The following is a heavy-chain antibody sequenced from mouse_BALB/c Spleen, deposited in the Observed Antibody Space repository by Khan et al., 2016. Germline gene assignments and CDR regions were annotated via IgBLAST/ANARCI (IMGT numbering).Heavy chain of an antibody. CDR3: ARLPAWFAY. CDR1: GYAFTNYL. J-gene: IGHJ3*01. V-gene: IGHV1-54*01. CDR2: INPGSGGT. Sequence: VQLQESGAELVRPGTSVKVSCKASGYAFTNYLIEWVKQRPGQGLEWIGVINPGSGGTNYNEKFKGKATLTADKSSSTAYMQLSSLTYDDSAVYFCARLPAWFAYWGQGTLVTVSA.